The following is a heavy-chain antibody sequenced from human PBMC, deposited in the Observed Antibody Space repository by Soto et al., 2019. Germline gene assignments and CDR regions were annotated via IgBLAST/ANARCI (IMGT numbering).Heavy chain of an antibody. CDR3: ARHPLRYFDWLLN. D-gene: IGHD3-9*01. V-gene: IGHV4-39*01. CDR1: GGSISSSSYY. J-gene: IGHJ4*02. Sequence: PSETLSLTCTVSGGSISSSSYYWGWIRQPPGKGLEWIGSIYYSGSAYYNPSLKSRVTISVDTSKNQFSLKLSSVTAADTAVYYCARHPLRYFDWLLNWGQGTLVTVSS. CDR2: IYYSGSA.